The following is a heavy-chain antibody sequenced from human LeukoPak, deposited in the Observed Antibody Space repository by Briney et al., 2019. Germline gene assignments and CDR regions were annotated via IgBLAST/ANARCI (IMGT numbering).Heavy chain of an antibody. V-gene: IGHV4-59*01. D-gene: IGHD4-17*01. CDR1: GGSISSYY. CDR2: IYYSGST. J-gene: IGHJ3*02. Sequence: SETLSLTCTVSGGSISSYYWSWIRQPPGKGLEWIGYIYYSGSTNYNPSLKSRVTISVDTSKNQFSLKLSSVTAADTAVYYCASSYGEYVDAFDIWGQGTMVTVS. CDR3: ASSYGEYVDAFDI.